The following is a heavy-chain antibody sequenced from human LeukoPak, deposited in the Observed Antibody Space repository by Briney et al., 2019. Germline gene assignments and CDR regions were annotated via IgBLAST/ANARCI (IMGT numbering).Heavy chain of an antibody. CDR3: ARADYYDSSGYSFDY. Sequence: ASVKVSCKASGGTFSSYAISWERQAPGQGLEWMGRIIPIFGIANYAQKFQGRVTITADKSASTAYMELSSLRSEDTAVYYCARADYYDSSGYSFDYWGQGTLVTVSS. CDR2: IIPIFGIA. V-gene: IGHV1-69*04. CDR1: GGTFSSYA. J-gene: IGHJ4*02. D-gene: IGHD3-22*01.